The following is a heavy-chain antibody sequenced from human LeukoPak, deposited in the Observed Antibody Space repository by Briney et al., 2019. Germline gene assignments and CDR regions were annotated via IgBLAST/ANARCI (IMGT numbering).Heavy chain of an antibody. D-gene: IGHD6-19*01. Sequence: GGSLRLSCTASGFTFGDYAMSWFRQAPGKGLEWVGFIRSKAYGGTTEYAVSVKGRFTISRDDSKSIAYLQMNSLKTEDTAVYYCTRDALEWLVLRDGDSDYWGQGTLVTVSS. V-gene: IGHV3-49*03. CDR1: GFTFGDYA. J-gene: IGHJ4*02. CDR3: TRDALEWLVLRDGDSDY. CDR2: IRSKAYGGTT.